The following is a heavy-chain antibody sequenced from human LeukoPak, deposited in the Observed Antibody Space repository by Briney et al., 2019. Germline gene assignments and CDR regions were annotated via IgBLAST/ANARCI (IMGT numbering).Heavy chain of an antibody. V-gene: IGHV1-58*01. CDR1: GFTFNSSA. CDR2: IVVGSGNT. CDR3: AAPGYCSGGSCYSDLDY. Sequence: SVKVSCKASGFTFNSSAVQWVQQARGQRLEWIGCIVVGSGNTNYAQKFQERVTITRDMSTSTAYMELSSLRSEDTAVYYCAAPGYCSGGSCYSDLDYWGQGTLVTVSS. J-gene: IGHJ4*02. D-gene: IGHD2-15*01.